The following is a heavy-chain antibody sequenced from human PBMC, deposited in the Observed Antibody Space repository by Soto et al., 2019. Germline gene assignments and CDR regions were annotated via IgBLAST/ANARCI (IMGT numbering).Heavy chain of an antibody. J-gene: IGHJ3*02. CDR2: ISGSGGST. CDR1: GFTFSSYA. Sequence: GSLRLSCAASGFTFSSYAMSWVRQAPGKGLEWVSAISGSGGSTYYADSVKGRFTISRDNSKNTLYLQMNSLRAEDTAVYYFGIVLFVFYYDILTGYLSSAFDIWGQGTMVTVS. D-gene: IGHD3-9*01. CDR3: GIVLFVFYYDILTGYLSSAFDI. V-gene: IGHV3-23*01.